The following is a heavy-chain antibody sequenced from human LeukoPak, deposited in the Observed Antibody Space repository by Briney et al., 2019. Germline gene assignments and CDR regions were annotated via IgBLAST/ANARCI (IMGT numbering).Heavy chain of an antibody. Sequence: GGSLRLSCTASGYRFSDHGIHWVRQAPGKGLEWVAISWYDGSKSYFVDSVKGRFTISRDNSKNLVYLQMNSLTAEDTAVYYCAPNSVVPASWGQGTLVTVSS. CDR1: GYRFSDHG. J-gene: IGHJ5*02. CDR2: SWYDGSKS. CDR3: APNSVVPAS. D-gene: IGHD2-2*01. V-gene: IGHV3-33*01.